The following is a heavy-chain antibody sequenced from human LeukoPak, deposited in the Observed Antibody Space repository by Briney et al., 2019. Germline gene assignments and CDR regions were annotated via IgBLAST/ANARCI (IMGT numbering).Heavy chain of an antibody. Sequence: ASVKVSCKASGYTFTGYAIHWARQAPGQGLEWMGWINPEKRDTGYAHKFQGRVTMTSDTSISTAYMELSSLRSDDTVVYYCAKKVRGPSHPLDFWGQGTLVTVSS. CDR3: AKKVRGPSHPLDF. CDR1: GYTFTGYA. CDR2: INPEKRDT. V-gene: IGHV1-2*02. J-gene: IGHJ4*02. D-gene: IGHD5-12*01.